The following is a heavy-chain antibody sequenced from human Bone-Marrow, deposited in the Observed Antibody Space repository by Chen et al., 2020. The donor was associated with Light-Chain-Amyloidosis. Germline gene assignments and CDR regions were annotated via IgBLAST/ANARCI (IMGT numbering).Heavy chain of an antibody. J-gene: IGHJ4*02. CDR3: ARRIDGYNFDY. D-gene: IGHD5-12*01. Sequence: EVQLEQSGPEVKKPWESLKISCKGSGYTFPNYWIGWVRQMPGKGLEWMGVIYPDDSDARYSPSFEGQVTISADKSITTAYLQWRSLKASDTAMYYCARRIDGYNFDYWGQGTLVTVSS. V-gene: IGHV5-51*01. CDR2: IYPDDSDA. CDR1: GYTFPNYW.